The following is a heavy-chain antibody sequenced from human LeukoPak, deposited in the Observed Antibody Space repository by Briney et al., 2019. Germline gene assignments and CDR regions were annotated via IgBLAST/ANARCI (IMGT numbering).Heavy chain of an antibody. D-gene: IGHD1-26*01. CDR1: GGSFSGYY. J-gene: IGHJ4*02. CDR2: IYYSGST. V-gene: IGHV4-34*01. CDR3: ARRLSVGAVDY. Sequence: SETLSLTCAVYGGSFSGYYWSWIRQPPGKGLEWIGSIYYSGSTYYNPSLKSRVTISVDTSKNQFSLKLSSVTAADTAVYYCARRLSVGAVDYWGQGTLVTVSS.